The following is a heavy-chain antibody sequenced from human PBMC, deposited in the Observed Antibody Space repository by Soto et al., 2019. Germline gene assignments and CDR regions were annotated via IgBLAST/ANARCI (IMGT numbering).Heavy chain of an antibody. V-gene: IGHV4-31*03. CDR3: ARSREFDY. CDR1: GGSISSGGYY. Sequence: SETLSLTCTVSGGSISSGGYYWSWIRQHPGKGLEWIGYIYYSGTTYYNPSLKSRVTISIDVSKNQFSLSLRSLTAADTAVYYCARSREFDYWSQGTLVTVSS. J-gene: IGHJ4*02. CDR2: IYYSGTT.